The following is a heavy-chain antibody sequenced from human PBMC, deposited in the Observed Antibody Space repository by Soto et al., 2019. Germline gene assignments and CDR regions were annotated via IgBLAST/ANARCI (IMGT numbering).Heavy chain of an antibody. V-gene: IGHV4-39*01. J-gene: IGHJ4*02. CDR3: ARLWGVVAATLFDY. Sequence: SETLSLTCTVSGGSISSSSYYWGWIRQPPGKGLEWIGSIYYSGSTYYNPSLKSRVTISVDTSKNQFSLKLSSVTAADTAVYYCARLWGVVAATLFDYWGQGTLVTVSS. D-gene: IGHD2-15*01. CDR1: GGSISSSSYY. CDR2: IYYSGST.